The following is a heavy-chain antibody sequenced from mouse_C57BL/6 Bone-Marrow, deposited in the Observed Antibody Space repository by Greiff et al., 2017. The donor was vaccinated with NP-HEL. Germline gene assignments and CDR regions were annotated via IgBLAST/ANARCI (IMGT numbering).Heavy chain of an antibody. CDR1: GYSITSDY. CDR2: ISYSGST. CDR3: ARYTAQATPYDFDD. J-gene: IGHJ2*01. D-gene: IGHD3-2*02. V-gene: IGHV3-8*01. Sequence: EVMLVESGPGLAKPSQTLSLTCSVTGYSITSDYWHWIRQFPGNKLEYMGYISYSGSTYYNPSLKSRISITRDTYKNKYYLQLNSGTTEDTATYYCARYTAQATPYDFDDWGQGTTLTVSS.